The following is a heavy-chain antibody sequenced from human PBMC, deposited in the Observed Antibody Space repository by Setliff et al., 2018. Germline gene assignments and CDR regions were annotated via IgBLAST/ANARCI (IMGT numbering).Heavy chain of an antibody. J-gene: IGHJ4*02. V-gene: IGHV4-39*07. CDR3: AREVLDYGSGTRGYFDY. D-gene: IGHD3-10*01. CDR1: GGSISSSNFY. CDR2: IYYTGTT. Sequence: SETLSLTCTVSGGSISSSNFYWGWIRQPPGKGLEWIGTIYYTGTTYYNPSLKSRVTISIDTSTNQVSLKVNSVTAADTALYYCAREVLDYGSGTRGYFDYWGQGILVTVSS.